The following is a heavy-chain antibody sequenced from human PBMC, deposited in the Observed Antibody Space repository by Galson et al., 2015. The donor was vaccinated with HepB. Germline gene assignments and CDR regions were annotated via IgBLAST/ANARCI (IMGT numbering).Heavy chain of an antibody. D-gene: IGHD1-26*01. Sequence: SVKVSCKAVGYTFETYGISWVRQVPGQGLEWMGWIRVSNGNTTYAQEFQDRVTMTADRGTRTAYMEVTSLRSEDTAVYYCARDDLIVGANPDYWGQGTRVIVSS. CDR3: ARDDLIVGANPDY. CDR1: GYTFETYG. V-gene: IGHV1-18*01. J-gene: IGHJ4*02. CDR2: IRVSNGNT.